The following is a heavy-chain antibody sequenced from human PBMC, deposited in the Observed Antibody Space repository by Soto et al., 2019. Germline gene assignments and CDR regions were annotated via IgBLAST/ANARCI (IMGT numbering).Heavy chain of an antibody. V-gene: IGHV1-3*01. D-gene: IGHD6-6*01. CDR3: ARVGRVEAARRRAFDI. CDR1: GYTFTSYA. J-gene: IGHJ3*02. CDR2: INAGNGNT. Sequence: ASVKVSCKASGYTFTSYAMHWVRQAPGQRLEWMGWINAGNGNTKYSQKFQGRVTITRDTSASTAYMELSSLRSEDTAVYYCARVGRVEAARRRAFDIWGQGTMVTVSS.